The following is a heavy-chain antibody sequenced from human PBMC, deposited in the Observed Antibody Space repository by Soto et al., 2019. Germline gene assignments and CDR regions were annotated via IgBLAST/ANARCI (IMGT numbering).Heavy chain of an antibody. D-gene: IGHD3-22*01. CDR1: GFTFSSYA. CDR3: AKAYDSSGDYSPGI. CDR2: ISGSGGST. J-gene: IGHJ3*02. V-gene: IGHV3-23*01. Sequence: GGSLRLSCAASGFTFSSYAMRWVRQAPGKGLEWVSAISGSGGSTYYADSVKGRFTISRDNSKNTLYLQMNSLRAEDTAVYYCAKAYDSSGDYSPGIWGQGTMVTVSS.